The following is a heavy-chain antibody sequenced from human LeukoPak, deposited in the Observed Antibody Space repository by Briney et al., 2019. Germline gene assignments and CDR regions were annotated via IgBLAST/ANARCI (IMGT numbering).Heavy chain of an antibody. J-gene: IGHJ4*02. CDR3: ARYGDGYRFAY. Sequence: SETLSLTRAVSGGAISNYDWRWMRQPPAKGLEGVGDIYYSGSTGYNPCLKRRVPISVDTSKNQFSLTVKSAPAAATAVYYCARYGDGYRFAYWGQGTLVTVSS. CDR2: IYYSGST. D-gene: IGHD5-24*01. V-gene: IGHV4-59*08. CDR1: GGAISNYD.